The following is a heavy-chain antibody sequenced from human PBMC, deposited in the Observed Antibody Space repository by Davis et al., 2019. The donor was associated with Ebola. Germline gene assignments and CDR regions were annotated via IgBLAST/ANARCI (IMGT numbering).Heavy chain of an antibody. CDR3: ARHYYYDSSGYYDLVTDYGMDV. J-gene: IGHJ6*04. CDR2: ISAYNGNT. V-gene: IGHV1-18*01. Sequence: AASVKVSCKASGYTFTSYGISWVRQAPGQGLEWMGWISAYNGNTNYAQKLQGRVTMTTDTPTSTAYMELRSLRSDDTAVYYCARHYYYDSSGYYDLVTDYGMDVWGKGTTVTVSS. CDR1: GYTFTSYG. D-gene: IGHD3-22*01.